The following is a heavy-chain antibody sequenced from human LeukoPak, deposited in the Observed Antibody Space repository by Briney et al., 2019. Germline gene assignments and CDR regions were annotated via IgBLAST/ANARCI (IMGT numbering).Heavy chain of an antibody. CDR1: GFTFSSYS. D-gene: IGHD6-19*01. V-gene: IGHV3-21*01. CDR3: ARAGIAVAGTPGGTDY. Sequence: GGSLRLSCAASGFTFSSYSMNWVRQAPGKGLEWVSSISSSSSYIYYADSVKGRFTISRDNAKNSLYLQMNSLRAEDTAVYYCARAGIAVAGTPGGTDYWGQGTLVTVSS. J-gene: IGHJ4*02. CDR2: ISSSSSYI.